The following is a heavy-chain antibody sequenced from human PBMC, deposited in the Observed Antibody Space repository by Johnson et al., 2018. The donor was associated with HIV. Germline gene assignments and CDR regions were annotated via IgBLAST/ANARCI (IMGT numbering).Heavy chain of an antibody. Sequence: VQLVESGGGLVKPGGSLRLSCAASGFTFDDYAMHWVRQAPGKGLEWVSGINWNGGTTGYADSVKGRFTISRDNAKKSGYLQMNSLRAEDTALYYCVRRGRYCSNGVCFDAFDIWGQGTMVTVSS. CDR2: INWNGGTT. V-gene: IGHV3-20*04. CDR3: VRRGRYCSNGVCFDAFDI. J-gene: IGHJ3*02. D-gene: IGHD2-8*01. CDR1: GFTFDDYA.